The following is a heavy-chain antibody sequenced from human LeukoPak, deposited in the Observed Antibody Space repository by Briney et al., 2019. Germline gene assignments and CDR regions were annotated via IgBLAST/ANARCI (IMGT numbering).Heavy chain of an antibody. CDR2: IYYSGTT. CDR3: ARRWGYYGTYYFDY. Sequence: PSATLSLTCSVSGASISSGNYYWGWSRQPPEKGLEWIGNIYYSGTTEYNPSLKGRVTISGDTSKNQFSLNLNSATAADTAVYYCARRWGYYGTYYFDYWGQGTLVTVSS. D-gene: IGHD1-26*01. CDR1: GASISSGNYY. J-gene: IGHJ4*02. V-gene: IGHV4-39*01.